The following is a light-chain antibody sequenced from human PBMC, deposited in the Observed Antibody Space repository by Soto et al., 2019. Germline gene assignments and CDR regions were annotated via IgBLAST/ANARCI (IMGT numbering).Light chain of an antibody. Sequence: QSALTQPPSASGSPGQSVTISCTGSSSDVGGYNYVSWYQQHPGKAPKLMIYEVSKRPSGVPDRFSGSKSDNSASLTVSGLQDEDEADYYCSSYAGSNNFVFGTGTKVTV. J-gene: IGLJ1*01. CDR1: SSDVGGYNY. CDR3: SSYAGSNNFV. CDR2: EVS. V-gene: IGLV2-8*01.